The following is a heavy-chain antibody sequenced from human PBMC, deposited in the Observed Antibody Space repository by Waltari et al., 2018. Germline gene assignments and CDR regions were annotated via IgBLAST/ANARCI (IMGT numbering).Heavy chain of an antibody. CDR3: ARLDYYDSSGHAFDY. V-gene: IGHV5-51*03. CDR1: GYSFTSYW. J-gene: IGHJ4*02. CDR2: IYPVDAET. Sequence: EVQLVQSGAEVKKPGESLKISCKGSGYSFTSYWIGWVRQMPGKGLEWMGIIYPVDAETRYSPSVQGQVTISADKSSSTAYLQWSSLKASDTAMYYCARLDYYDSSGHAFDYWGQGTLVTVSS. D-gene: IGHD3-22*01.